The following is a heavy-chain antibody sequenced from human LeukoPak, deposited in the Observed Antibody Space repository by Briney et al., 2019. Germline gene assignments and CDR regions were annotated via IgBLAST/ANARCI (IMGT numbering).Heavy chain of an antibody. V-gene: IGHV1-18*01. CDR3: ARVGGTNYYDSSGYFPYFDY. Sequence: GASVKVSCKASGYTFTSYGISWVRQAPGQGLEWMGWISAYNGNTNYAQKLQGRVTMTTDTSTSTAYMELRSLRSDDTAVYYCARVGGTNYYDSSGYFPYFDYWGQGTLVTASS. D-gene: IGHD3-22*01. CDR2: ISAYNGNT. CDR1: GYTFTSYG. J-gene: IGHJ4*02.